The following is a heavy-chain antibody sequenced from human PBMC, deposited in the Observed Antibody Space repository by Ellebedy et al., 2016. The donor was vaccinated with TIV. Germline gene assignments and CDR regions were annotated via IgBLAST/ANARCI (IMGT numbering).Heavy chain of an antibody. D-gene: IGHD3-16*01. Sequence: GGSLRLSCKGSGYSFTSYWIGWVRQMPGKGLEWMGIIYPGDSDTRYSPSFQGQVTISADKSISTAYLQWSSLRAEDTAVYYCARVKDLSGGGDYWGQGTLVTVSS. CDR2: IYPGDSDT. CDR3: ARVKDLSGGGDY. J-gene: IGHJ4*02. V-gene: IGHV5-51*01. CDR1: GYSFTSYW.